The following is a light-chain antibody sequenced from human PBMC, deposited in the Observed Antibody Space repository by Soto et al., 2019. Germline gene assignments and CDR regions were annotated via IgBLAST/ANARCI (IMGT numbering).Light chain of an antibody. CDR1: QSISDT. J-gene: IGKJ4*01. Sequence: EIVMTQSPAALSVSPGERVTLSCRASQSISDTLAWYQQKPGQAPRLLIYDASNRATGIPARFSGSGSGTDFILTISSLEPEDFAVYYCQQRSSWPLTFGGGTKWIS. V-gene: IGKV3-11*01. CDR2: DAS. CDR3: QQRSSWPLT.